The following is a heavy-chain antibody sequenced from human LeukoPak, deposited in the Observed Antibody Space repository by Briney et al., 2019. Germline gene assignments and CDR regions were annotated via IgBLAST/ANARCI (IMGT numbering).Heavy chain of an antibody. Sequence: GASVKVSCKASGGTFSSYAISWVRQAPGQGLEWMGGIIPIFGTANYAQKFQGRVTITADESTSTAYMELSSLRSEDTAVYYCARMTTVTTGIDYWGQGTLVTVSS. CDR2: IIPIFGTA. J-gene: IGHJ4*02. D-gene: IGHD4-17*01. CDR3: ARMTTVTTGIDY. CDR1: GGTFSSYA. V-gene: IGHV1-69*13.